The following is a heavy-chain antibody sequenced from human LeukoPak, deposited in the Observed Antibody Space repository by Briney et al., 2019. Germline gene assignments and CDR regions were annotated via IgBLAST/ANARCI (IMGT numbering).Heavy chain of an antibody. J-gene: IGHJ5*02. Sequence: GASVKVSCKASGYTFTGYYMHWVRQAPGQGLEWMGWINPNSGGTNYAQKFQGRVTMTRDTSISTAYMELSRLRSDDTAVYYCARGAVAGLRPMSWFDPWGQGTLVTVSS. V-gene: IGHV1-2*02. CDR2: INPNSGGT. D-gene: IGHD6-19*01. CDR1: GYTFTGYY. CDR3: ARGAVAGLRPMSWFDP.